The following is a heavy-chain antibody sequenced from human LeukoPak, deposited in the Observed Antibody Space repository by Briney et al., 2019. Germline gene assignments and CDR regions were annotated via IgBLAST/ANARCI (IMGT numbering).Heavy chain of an antibody. J-gene: IGHJ4*02. D-gene: IGHD3-3*01. Sequence: GGSLRLSCAASGFTFSSYAMSWVRQAPGKGLEWVSAISGSGGSTYYADSVKGRFTISRDNSKNTLYLQMNSLRAEDTAVYYCAKGQLITIFGVVTQPGLDYWGQGTLVTVSS. CDR2: ISGSGGST. CDR3: AKGQLITIFGVVTQPGLDY. V-gene: IGHV3-23*01. CDR1: GFTFSSYA.